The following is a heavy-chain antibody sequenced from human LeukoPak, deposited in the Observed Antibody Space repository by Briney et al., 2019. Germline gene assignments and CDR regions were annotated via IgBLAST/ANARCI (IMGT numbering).Heavy chain of an antibody. V-gene: IGHV3-33*01. Sequence: GGSLRLSCAASGFTFSSYGMHWVRQAPGKGLEWVAVIWYDGSNKNYADSVKGRFTISRDNSNNTVFLQMDSLRAEDTPVYYCARDPTTGSFRNWFDPWGQGTLVTVSS. CDR1: GFTFSSYG. D-gene: IGHD3-10*01. CDR2: IWYDGSNK. J-gene: IGHJ5*02. CDR3: ARDPTTGSFRNWFDP.